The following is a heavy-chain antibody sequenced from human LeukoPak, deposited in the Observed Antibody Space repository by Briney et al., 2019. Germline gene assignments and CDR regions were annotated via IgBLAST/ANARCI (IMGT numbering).Heavy chain of an antibody. V-gene: IGHV1-2*02. CDR3: ARDSEEHFDWLQHDAFDI. J-gene: IGHJ3*02. D-gene: IGHD3-9*01. CDR1: GYTFTGYY. Sequence: VASVKVSCKASGYTFTGYYMHWVRQAPGQGLEWMGWINPNSGGTNYAQKFQGRVTMTRDTSISTAYMELSRLRSDDTAVYYCARDSEEHFDWLQHDAFDIWGQGTMVTVSS. CDR2: INPNSGGT.